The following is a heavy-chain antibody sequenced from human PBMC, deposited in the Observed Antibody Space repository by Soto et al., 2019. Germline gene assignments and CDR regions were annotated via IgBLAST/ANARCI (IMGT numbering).Heavy chain of an antibody. Sequence: SVKVSCTASGGRFSSYAISWVRQAPGQGLEWMGGIIPIFGTANYAQKFQGRVTITADESTSTAYMELSSLRSEDTAVYYCASLTIFGVVIIEEYFQHWGQGTLVTVSS. D-gene: IGHD3-3*01. CDR3: ASLTIFGVVIIEEYFQH. CDR2: IIPIFGTA. J-gene: IGHJ1*01. CDR1: GGRFSSYA. V-gene: IGHV1-69*13.